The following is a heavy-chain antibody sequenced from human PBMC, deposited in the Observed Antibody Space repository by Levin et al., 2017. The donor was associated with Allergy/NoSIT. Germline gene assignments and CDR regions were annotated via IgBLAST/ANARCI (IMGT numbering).Heavy chain of an antibody. J-gene: IGHJ4*02. V-gene: IGHV3-21*01. CDR1: GFTFSDYS. Sequence: GGSLRLSCAASGFTFSDYSMNWVRQAPGKGLEWVSSISPNSNYIYYADSLKGRFTISRDNAKSSVFLQMNSLRAEDTALYYCARSGSPDYWGQGALVTVSS. CDR3: ARSGSPDY. D-gene: IGHD3-22*01. CDR2: ISPNSNYI.